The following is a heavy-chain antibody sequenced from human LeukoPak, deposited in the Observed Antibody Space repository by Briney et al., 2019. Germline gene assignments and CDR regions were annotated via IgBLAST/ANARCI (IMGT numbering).Heavy chain of an antibody. Sequence: SVKVSCKASGGTFSSYAISWVRQAPGQGLEWMGGIIPIFGTANYAQKFQGRVTITADKSTSTAYMELRSLRSEDTAVYYCAREGQDPSIAARHSSEYFDYWGQGTLVTVSS. J-gene: IGHJ4*02. CDR3: AREGQDPSIAARHSSEYFDY. V-gene: IGHV1-69*06. CDR2: IIPIFGTA. CDR1: GGTFSSYA. D-gene: IGHD6-6*01.